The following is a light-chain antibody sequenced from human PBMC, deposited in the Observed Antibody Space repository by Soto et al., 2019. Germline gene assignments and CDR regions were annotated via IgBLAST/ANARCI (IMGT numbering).Light chain of an antibody. J-gene: IGKJ1*01. CDR3: QQYDSYCGT. CDR2: DVS. V-gene: IGKV1-5*01. Sequence: DIRMTQSPSTLSASVGDSVTITCRASQKVSPWLAWYQQKAGKAPKLLIYDVSSLKRGVPSRFSGSGSGTEVTLTISSLQSDDFATYYCQQYDSYCGTFGQGTKVEFK. CDR1: QKVSPW.